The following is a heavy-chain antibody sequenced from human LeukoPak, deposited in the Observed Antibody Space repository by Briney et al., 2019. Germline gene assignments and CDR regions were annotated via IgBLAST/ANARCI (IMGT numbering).Heavy chain of an antibody. CDR1: GFTFSSYE. Sequence: GGSLRLSCAASGFTFSSYEMNWVRQAPGKGLEWVSYISSSGSTVYYADSVKGRFTISRDNAKNSLYLQMNSLRAKDTAVYYCAELGITMIGGVWGKGTTVTISS. V-gene: IGHV3-48*03. CDR3: AELGITMIGGV. D-gene: IGHD3-10*02. CDR2: ISSSGSTV. J-gene: IGHJ6*04.